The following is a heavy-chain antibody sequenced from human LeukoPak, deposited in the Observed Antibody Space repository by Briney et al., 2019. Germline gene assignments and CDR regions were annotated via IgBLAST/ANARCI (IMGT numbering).Heavy chain of an antibody. CDR2: INHRRST. Sequence: SETLSLTCAVYGGSFCGYYWSWMPQPLGKGLEWIGEINHRRSTNNHPSLKTRVTISVDTSKNHFSLKLTSVTPAAPAENSCARVGYDYPDPFDYWGQGTLVTVSS. CDR3: ARVGYDYPDPFDY. V-gene: IGHV4-34*01. J-gene: IGHJ4*02. D-gene: IGHD3-22*01. CDR1: GGSFCGYY.